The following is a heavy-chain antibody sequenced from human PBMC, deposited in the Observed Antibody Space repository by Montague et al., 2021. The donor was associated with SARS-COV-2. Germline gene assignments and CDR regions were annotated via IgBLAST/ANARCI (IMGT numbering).Heavy chain of an antibody. CDR1: GCSISSYY. D-gene: IGHD5-24*01. V-gene: IGHV4-59*13. CDR2: INYSGGT. J-gene: IGHJ4*01. Sequence: SQTLSLTCTVSGCSISSYYWRWMLQHPGEGRQWFRYINYSGGTNYNHPPKHPGIISVTKSKKQFSLQLSSVTAAATAVYYCARGDVEMATVKSGGPFYHFDYWGQGTLVTVSS. CDR3: ARGDVEMATVKSGGPFYHFDY.